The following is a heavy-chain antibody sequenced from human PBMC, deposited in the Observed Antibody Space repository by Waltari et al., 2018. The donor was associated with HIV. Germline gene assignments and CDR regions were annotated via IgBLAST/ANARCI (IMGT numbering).Heavy chain of an antibody. D-gene: IGHD6-19*01. V-gene: IGHV1-3*01. CDR3: ARVVYSSGWYNWFDP. Sequence: QVQLVQSGAEVKKPGASVRVSCKASGYSFTTYAIHWVRQAPGQRLEWMGWINAGNGNTKYSHKFQGRVTITRDTSANTAYLELSSLRSEDTAVYYCARVVYSSGWYNWFDPWGQGTLVTVSS. J-gene: IGHJ5*02. CDR2: INAGNGNT. CDR1: GYSFTTYA.